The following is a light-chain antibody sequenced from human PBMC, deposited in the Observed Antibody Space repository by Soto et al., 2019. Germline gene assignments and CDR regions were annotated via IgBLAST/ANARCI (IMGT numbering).Light chain of an antibody. CDR1: QNVSSN. Sequence: TRWWRSSQNVSSNLAWYQQKPCQAPRILIYGASTRSTGIPARFFCCGCGRQYTSYICSLRSHDDPVFCCQQEHNWLPGAFGQGTKVDIK. V-gene: IGKV3-15*01. CDR2: GAS. CDR3: QQEHNWLPGA. J-gene: IGKJ1*01.